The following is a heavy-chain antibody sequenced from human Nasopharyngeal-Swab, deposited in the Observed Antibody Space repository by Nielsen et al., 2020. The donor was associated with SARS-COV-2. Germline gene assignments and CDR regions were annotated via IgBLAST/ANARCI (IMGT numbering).Heavy chain of an antibody. CDR1: GFTFSSYA. CDR3: ARGGCSSASCYSDWFDP. V-gene: IGHV3-64*04. CDR2: ISSNGGST. D-gene: IGHD2-2*01. Sequence: GGSLRLSCSASGFTFSSYAMHWVRQAPGKGLEYVSAISSNGGSTYYADSVKGRFTISRDNSKNTVYLQMNRLRVEDTAMYYCARGGCSSASCYSDWFDPWGQGTLVTVSS. J-gene: IGHJ5*02.